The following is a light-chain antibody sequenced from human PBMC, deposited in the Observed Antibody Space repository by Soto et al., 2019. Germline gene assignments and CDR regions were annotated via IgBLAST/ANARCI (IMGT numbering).Light chain of an antibody. CDR3: SSFTTTNTYV. J-gene: IGLJ1*01. CDR2: DVS. V-gene: IGLV2-14*03. Sequence: QSALTQPASVSGSPGQSIAMSCTGTSSDVGTHNLVSWYQQHPGKAPKLIIYDVSNRPSGVSDRFFGSKSGNTASLTISGLQAEDGADYYCSSFTTTNTYVFGTGTKVTAL. CDR1: SSDVGTHNL.